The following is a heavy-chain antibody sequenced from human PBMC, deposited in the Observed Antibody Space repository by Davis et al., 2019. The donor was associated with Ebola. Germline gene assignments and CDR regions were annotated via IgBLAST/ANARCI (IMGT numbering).Heavy chain of an antibody. D-gene: IGHD3-10*01. CDR1: GYTFTSYD. CDR2: MNPNSGNT. CDR3: ARDGGSGSYYNSYNWFDP. V-gene: IGHV1-8*03. J-gene: IGHJ5*02. Sequence: ASVKVSCKASGYTFTSYDINWVRQATGQGLEWMGWMNPNSGNTGYAQKFQGRVTITRNTSISTAYMELSSLRSEDTAVYYCARDGGSGSYYNSYNWFDPWGQGTLVTVSS.